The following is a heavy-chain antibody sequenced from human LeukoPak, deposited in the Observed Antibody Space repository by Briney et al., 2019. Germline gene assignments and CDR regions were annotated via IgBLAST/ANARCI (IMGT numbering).Heavy chain of an antibody. V-gene: IGHV1-18*01. Sequence: ASVNVSCKASGYTFTIYGISWVRHAPGQGLELMGWISAYNGNTNYAQKLQGRVTMTTDTSTSTAYMGLRSMRSDDTAVYYCARAWASGWYGYVLGNFDCWGQGSLVTVSS. CDR2: ISAYNGNT. D-gene: IGHD6-19*01. CDR1: GYTFTIYG. J-gene: IGHJ4*02. CDR3: ARAWASGWYGYVLGNFDC.